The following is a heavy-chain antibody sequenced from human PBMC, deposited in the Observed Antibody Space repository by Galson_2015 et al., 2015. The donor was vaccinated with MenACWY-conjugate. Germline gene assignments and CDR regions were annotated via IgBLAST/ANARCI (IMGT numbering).Heavy chain of an antibody. D-gene: IGHD2-15*01. CDR2: ISIRSSSK. J-gene: IGHJ5*02. V-gene: IGHV3-48*04. Sequence: SLRLSCAASGFTFSSYSMHWVRQAPGKGLDWISYISIRSSSKNYADSVKGRLTISRDDAKNSLYLQMNSLRADDTAVYFCARCLWLRYCSADDCHPNWFDPWGQGTLVTVSS. CDR1: GFTFSSYS. CDR3: ARCLWLRYCSADDCHPNWFDP.